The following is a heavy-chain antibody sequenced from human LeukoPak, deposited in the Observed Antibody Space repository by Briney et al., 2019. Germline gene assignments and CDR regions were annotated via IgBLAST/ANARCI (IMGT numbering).Heavy chain of an antibody. CDR2: IYYTGST. CDR1: GGSISSSSYY. J-gene: IGHJ5*02. D-gene: IGHD5-24*01. V-gene: IGHV4-39*01. CDR3: ARHERWLQFLDWFDP. Sequence: SETLSLTCTVSGGSISSSSYYWGWIRQPPGKGLEWIGNIYYTGSTYYNPSLKSLVSISVDTSKSQFSLKLSSVTAADTAVYYCARHERWLQFLDWFDPWGQGTLVTVSS.